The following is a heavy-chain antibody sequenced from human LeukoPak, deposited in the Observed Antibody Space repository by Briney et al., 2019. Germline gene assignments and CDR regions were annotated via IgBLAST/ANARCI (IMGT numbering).Heavy chain of an antibody. Sequence: GGSLRLSCAASGFTFSSYAMHWVRQAPGKGLEWVAVISYDGSNKYYAHTLKGRFTISRDNSKNTLYLQMKSLRAEDTAVYYCARGRGMATTRPLDYWGQGTLVTVSS. V-gene: IGHV3-30-3*01. CDR3: ARGRGMATTRPLDY. J-gene: IGHJ4*02. CDR1: GFTFSSYA. D-gene: IGHD5-24*01. CDR2: ISYDGSNK.